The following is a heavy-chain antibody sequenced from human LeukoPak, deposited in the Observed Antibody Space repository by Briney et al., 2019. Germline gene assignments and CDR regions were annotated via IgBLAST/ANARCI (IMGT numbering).Heavy chain of an antibody. Sequence: VSVKVSCKASGYTFTTYAMNWVRQAPGQGLEWMGWINTNTGNPTYAQGFTGRFVFSLNTSVSTAYLQISSLKAEDTAVYYCARSIFKSRTDYWGQGTLVTVSS. J-gene: IGHJ4*02. D-gene: IGHD6-6*01. V-gene: IGHV7-4-1*02. CDR3: ARSIFKSRTDY. CDR1: GYTFTTYA. CDR2: INTNTGNP.